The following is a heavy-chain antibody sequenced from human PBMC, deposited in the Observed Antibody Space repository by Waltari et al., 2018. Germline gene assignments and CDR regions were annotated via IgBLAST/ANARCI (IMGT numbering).Heavy chain of an antibody. CDR3: ASLYGSGKNFNANYYNEYRLDV. J-gene: IGHJ6*01. CDR2: ITPKFGTA. CDR1: GGSFSSFV. Sequence: QVQLVQSGADMRKPGSSVQVSCKASGGSFSSFVINWVRQAPGQGLEWMGGITPKFGTAKYAQRFQGRITITADETTRTAYLDLSSLTSEDTAVYYCASLYGSGKNFNANYYNEYRLDVWGQGP. V-gene: IGHV1-69*01. D-gene: IGHD3-10*01.